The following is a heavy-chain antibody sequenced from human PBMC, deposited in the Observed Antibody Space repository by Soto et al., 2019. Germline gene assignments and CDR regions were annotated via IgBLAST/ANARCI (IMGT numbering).Heavy chain of an antibody. J-gene: IGHJ5*02. V-gene: IGHV1-18*01. D-gene: IGHD1-26*01. CDR3: ARVVGALGHWFDP. CDR2: ISAYNGNT. CDR1: GYNFNSYT. Sequence: GASVKVSCKASGYNFNSYTISWVRHAPGQGLEWMGRISAYNGNTNYAQKPQGRVTMTTDTSTSTAYMELRSLRSDDTAVYHCARVVGALGHWFDPWGQGTLVTVSS.